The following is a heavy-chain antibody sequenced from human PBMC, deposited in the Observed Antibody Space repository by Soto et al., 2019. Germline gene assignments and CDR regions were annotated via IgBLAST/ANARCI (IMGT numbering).Heavy chain of an antibody. CDR3: ARGPRPSPDFWSGYQDYYYYYYMDV. CDR2: IYYSGST. J-gene: IGHJ6*03. V-gene: IGHV4-31*03. D-gene: IGHD3-3*01. Sequence: SETLSLTCTVSGGSISSGGYYWSWIRQHPGKGLEWIGYIYYSGSTYYNPSLKSRVTISVDTSKNQFSLKLSSVTAADTAVYYCARGPRPSPDFWSGYQDYYYYYYMDVWGKGTTVTVSS. CDR1: GGSISSGGYY.